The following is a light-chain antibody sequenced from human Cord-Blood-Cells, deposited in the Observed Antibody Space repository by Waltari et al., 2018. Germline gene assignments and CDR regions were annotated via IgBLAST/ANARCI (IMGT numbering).Light chain of an antibody. V-gene: IGLV2-23*01. Sequence: QSALPHPASVYGSPGPSITITCNGSSSDVGSHHLVSWYQQHPGKAPKPMIYEGSKRPSGVSNRFSGAKAGNTASLTISGLQAEDEADYYCCSYAGSSTYVFGTGTKVTVL. CDR3: CSYAGSSTYV. CDR2: EGS. CDR1: SSDVGSHHL. J-gene: IGLJ1*01.